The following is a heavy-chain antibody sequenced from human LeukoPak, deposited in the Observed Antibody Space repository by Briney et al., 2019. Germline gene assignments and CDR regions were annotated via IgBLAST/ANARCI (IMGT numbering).Heavy chain of an antibody. Sequence: SETLSLTCAVYGGSFSGYYWSWIRQLPGKWLEWIGEINHSGSTNYNPSLKSRVTISVDTSKNQFSLKLSSVTAADTAVYYCARGAPKSYFDYWGQGTLVTVSS. CDR1: GGSFSGYY. J-gene: IGHJ4*02. CDR2: INHSGST. CDR3: ARGAPKSYFDY. V-gene: IGHV4-34*01.